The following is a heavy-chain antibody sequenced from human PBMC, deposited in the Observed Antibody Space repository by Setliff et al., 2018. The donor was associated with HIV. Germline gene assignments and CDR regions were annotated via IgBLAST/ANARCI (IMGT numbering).Heavy chain of an antibody. CDR2: IYYSGST. CDR3: ARHNVFSGIQLWFVRAFDI. J-gene: IGHJ3*02. V-gene: IGHV4-39*01. CDR1: GGSISSSSYY. D-gene: IGHD5-18*01. Sequence: KPSETLSLTCTVSGGSISSSSYYWGWIRQPPGKGLEWIGSIYYSGSTYYNPSLKSRVTISVDTSKNQFSLKLSSVTAADTAVYYCARHNVFSGIQLWFVRAFDIWGQGTMVTVSS.